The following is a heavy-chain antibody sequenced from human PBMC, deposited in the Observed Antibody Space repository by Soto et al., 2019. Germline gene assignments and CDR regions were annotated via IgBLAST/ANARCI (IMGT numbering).Heavy chain of an antibody. Sequence: SETLSLTCAVSGDSISRGGYSWSWIRQPPGKGLEWIGYIYHSGSTYYNPSLKSRVTISVDRSKNQFSLKLSSVTAADTAVYYFAGTHCSRTSCSPGSWGKGTLVIVSS. CDR1: GDSISRGGYS. CDR3: AGTHCSRTSCSPGS. J-gene: IGHJ4*02. D-gene: IGHD2-2*01. CDR2: IYHSGST. V-gene: IGHV4-30-2*01.